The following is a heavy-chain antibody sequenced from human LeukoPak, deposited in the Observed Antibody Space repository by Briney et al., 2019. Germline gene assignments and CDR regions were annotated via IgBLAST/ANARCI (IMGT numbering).Heavy chain of an antibody. Sequence: ASVKVSCKASGGTFSSYAISWVRQAPGQGLEWMGGIIPIFGTANYAQKFQGRVTITADESTSTAYMELSSLRSEDTAVYYCASGSGYDRVEYNWFDPWGQGTLVTVSS. J-gene: IGHJ5*02. V-gene: IGHV1-69*13. D-gene: IGHD5-12*01. CDR2: IIPIFGTA. CDR3: ASGSGYDRVEYNWFDP. CDR1: GGTFSSYA.